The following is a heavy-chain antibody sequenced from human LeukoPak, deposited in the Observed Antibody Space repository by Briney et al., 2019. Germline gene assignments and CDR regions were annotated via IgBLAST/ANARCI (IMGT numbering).Heavy chain of an antibody. V-gene: IGHV3-13*01. D-gene: IGHD4-17*01. CDR3: ASPRYGDYDFDY. Sequence: GSLRLSCAASGFTFSSYDMHWVRQATGKGLEWVSAIGTAGDTYYPGSVKGRFTISRENAKNSLYLQMNSLRAEDTAVYYCASPRYGDYDFDYWGQGTLVTVSS. J-gene: IGHJ4*02. CDR2: IGTAGDT. CDR1: GFTFSSYD.